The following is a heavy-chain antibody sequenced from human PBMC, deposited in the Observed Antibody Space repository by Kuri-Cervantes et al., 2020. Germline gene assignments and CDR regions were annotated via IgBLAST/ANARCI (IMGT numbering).Heavy chain of an antibody. V-gene: IGHV3-13*01. CDR1: GFIFSSYD. D-gene: IGHD3-10*01. CDR3: ARGYYGSGSYYSSPMDYYYGMDV. CDR2: IGTAGDT. J-gene: IGHJ6*02. Sequence: GGSLRLSCAASGFIFSSYDMHWVRQATGKGLEWVSAIGTAGDTYYPGSVKGRFTISRENAKNSLYLQMNSLRAGDTAVYYCARGYYGSGSYYSSPMDYYYGMDVWGQGTTVTVSS.